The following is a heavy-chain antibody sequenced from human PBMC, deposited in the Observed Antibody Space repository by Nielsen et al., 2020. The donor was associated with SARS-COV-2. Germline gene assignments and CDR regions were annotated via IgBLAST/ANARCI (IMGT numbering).Heavy chain of an antibody. V-gene: IGHV4-61*08. CDR3: ARHTGLRGFWYFDY. CDR1: GGSIRSGGYY. CDR2: IYYSGST. J-gene: IGHJ4*02. D-gene: IGHD4-23*01. Sequence: SETLSLTCTVSGGSIRSGGYYWSWIRQHPGKGLEWIGYIYYSGSTNYNPSLKSRVTISVDTSKNQFSLKLSSVTAADTDVYYCARHTGLRGFWYFDYWGQGTLVTVSS.